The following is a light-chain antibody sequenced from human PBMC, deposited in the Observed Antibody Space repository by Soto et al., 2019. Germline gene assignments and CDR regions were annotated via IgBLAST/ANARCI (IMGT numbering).Light chain of an antibody. Sequence: EIVLTQSTGTLSLSPGERATLSCRASQSVSSSYLAWYQQKPGQAPRLLIYGASSRATGIPDRFSDSGSGTDFTLTISRLEPEDFAVYYCQEYGTSPITFDQGTLLEI. J-gene: IGKJ5*01. CDR3: QEYGTSPIT. CDR2: GAS. CDR1: QSVSSSY. V-gene: IGKV3-20*01.